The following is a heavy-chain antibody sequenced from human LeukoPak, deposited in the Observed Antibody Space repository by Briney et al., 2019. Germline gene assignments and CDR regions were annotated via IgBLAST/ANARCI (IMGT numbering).Heavy chain of an antibody. CDR2: IYHSGST. D-gene: IGHD2-2*01. Sequence: SETLSLTCTVSGYSISSVYYWGWIRQPPGKGLEWIGIIYHSGSTYYNPSLKSRVTISVDTSKNQFSLKLSSVTAADTAVYYCARGSGIVVVPAAIGWFDPWGQGTLVTVSS. CDR3: ARGSGIVVVPAAIGWFDP. V-gene: IGHV4-38-2*02. J-gene: IGHJ5*02. CDR1: GYSISSVYY.